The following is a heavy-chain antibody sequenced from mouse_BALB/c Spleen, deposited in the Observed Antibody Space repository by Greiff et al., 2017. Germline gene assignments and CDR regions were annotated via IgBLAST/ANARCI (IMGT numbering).Heavy chain of an antibody. J-gene: IGHJ2*01. D-gene: IGHD1-1*01. CDR3: ARERSHRLLRYFDY. CDR1: GFTFSSYG. V-gene: IGHV5-6-3*01. Sequence: EVHLVESGGGLVQPGGSLKLSCAASGFTFSSYGMSWVRQTPDKRLELVATINSNGGSTYYPDSVKGRFTISRDNAKNTLYLQMSSLKSEDTAMYYCARERSHRLLRYFDYWGQGTTLTVSS. CDR2: INSNGGST.